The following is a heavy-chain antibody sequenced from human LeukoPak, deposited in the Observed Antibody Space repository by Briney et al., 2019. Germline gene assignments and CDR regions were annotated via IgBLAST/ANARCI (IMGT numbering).Heavy chain of an antibody. CDR3: ARGYDFWSGYYTGEDFDY. D-gene: IGHD3-3*01. CDR1: GYTFTSYG. Sequence: ASVTVSCKASGYTFTSYGISWVRQAPGQGLEWMGWISAYNGNTNYAQKLQGRVTMTTDTSTSTAYMELRSLRSDDTAVYYCARGYDFWSGYYTGEDFDYWGQGTLVTVSS. V-gene: IGHV1-18*01. CDR2: ISAYNGNT. J-gene: IGHJ4*02.